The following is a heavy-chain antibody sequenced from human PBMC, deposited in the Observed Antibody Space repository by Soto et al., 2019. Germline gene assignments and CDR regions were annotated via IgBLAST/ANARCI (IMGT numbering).Heavy chain of an antibody. D-gene: IGHD3-9*01. J-gene: IGHJ4*02. CDR1: GCSVSVIY. CDR2: VYDSASP. V-gene: IGHV4-59*02. Sequence: ETLKLSCNISGCSVSVIYCCLVRESPGPEKEWVGYVYDSASPSYTPYLQTRQTISADTSKNQISLTLTSATAADTVVYYCARGVGSSPPRYRGRGTLVTVS. CDR3: ARGVGSSPPRY.